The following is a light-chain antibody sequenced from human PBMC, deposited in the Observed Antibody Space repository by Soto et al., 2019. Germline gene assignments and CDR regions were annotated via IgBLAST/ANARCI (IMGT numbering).Light chain of an antibody. V-gene: IGKV2-28*01. Sequence: DIVMTQSPLSLPVTPGEPASISCRSSQNLLHSNGYNYLEWYLQKPGHSPQLLIYLGSTRASGVPDRFSGSGSGTEFTRRINTVEAEDVGVYYWMQALQDPFTVGLGTKLDIK. CDR3: MQALQDPFT. CDR2: LGS. CDR1: QNLLHSNGYNY. J-gene: IGKJ3*01.